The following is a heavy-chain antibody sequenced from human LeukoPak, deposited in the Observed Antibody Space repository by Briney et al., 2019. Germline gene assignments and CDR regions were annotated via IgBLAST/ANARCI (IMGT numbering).Heavy chain of an antibody. V-gene: IGHV4-59*01. CDR2: IYYSGST. Sequence: KASETPSLTCTVSGGSISSYYWSWIRQPPGKGLEWIGYIYYSGSTNYNPSLKSRVTISVDTSKNQFSLKLSSVTAADTAVYYCARSVTTDFQHWGQGTLVTVSS. J-gene: IGHJ1*01. CDR3: ARSVTTDFQH. D-gene: IGHD4-17*01. CDR1: GGSISSYY.